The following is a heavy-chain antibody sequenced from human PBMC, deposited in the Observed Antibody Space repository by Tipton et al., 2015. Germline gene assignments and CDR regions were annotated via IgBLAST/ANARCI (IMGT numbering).Heavy chain of an antibody. V-gene: IGHV4-39*01. CDR2: IYYSGNT. Sequence: TLSLTCTVSGGYISSRFYYWGWIRQPPGKGLEWIGSIYYSGNTYYNPSLKSRVTISVDTSKNQFSLKVTSMTAADTAVYYCARPTSGAFDIWGQGTMVTVSS. D-gene: IGHD2-2*01. CDR1: GGYISSRFYY. CDR3: ARPTSGAFDI. J-gene: IGHJ3*02.